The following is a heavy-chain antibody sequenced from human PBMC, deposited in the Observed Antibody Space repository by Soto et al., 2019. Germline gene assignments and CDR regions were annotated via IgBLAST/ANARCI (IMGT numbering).Heavy chain of an antibody. CDR3: ARDKSSGYDYYFDY. CDR2: IYYSGST. CDR1: GGSISSYY. Sequence: SETLSLTCTVSGGSISSYYWSWIRQPPGKGLEWIGYIYYSGSTNYNPSLKSRVTISVDTSKNQFSLKLSSVTAADTAVYYCARDKSSGYDYYFDYWGQGTLVTVSS. D-gene: IGHD5-12*01. J-gene: IGHJ4*02. V-gene: IGHV4-59*01.